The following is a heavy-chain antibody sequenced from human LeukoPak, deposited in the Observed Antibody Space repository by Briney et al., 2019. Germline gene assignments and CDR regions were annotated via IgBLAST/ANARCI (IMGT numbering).Heavy chain of an antibody. V-gene: IGHV3-7*01. J-gene: IGHJ4*02. CDR3: ARATVTTPSDY. D-gene: IGHD4-17*01. CDR1: GFTFSSFS. Sequence: GGSLRLSCAASGFTFSSFSINWVRQAPGKGLEWVANIKQDGSEKYYVDSVKGRFTISRDNAKNSLYLQMNSLRAEDTAVNYCARATVTTPSDYWGQGTLVTVSS. CDR2: IKQDGSEK.